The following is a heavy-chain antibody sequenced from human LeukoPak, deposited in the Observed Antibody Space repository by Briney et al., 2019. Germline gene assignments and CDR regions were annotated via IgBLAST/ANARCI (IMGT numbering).Heavy chain of an antibody. Sequence: PSETLSLTCTVSGGSISSGSYYWSWIRQPAGKGLEWIGRIYTSGSTIYNPSLKSRVTISLDTSKNQFSLKLSSVTAADPAVYYWARDSSLSGCFDPWGQGTLVTVSS. D-gene: IGHD3-10*01. V-gene: IGHV4-61*02. CDR1: GGSISSGSYY. J-gene: IGHJ5*02. CDR3: ARDSSLSGCFDP. CDR2: IYTSGST.